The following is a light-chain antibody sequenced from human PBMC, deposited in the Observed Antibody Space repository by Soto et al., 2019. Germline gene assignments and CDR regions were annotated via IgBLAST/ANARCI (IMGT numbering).Light chain of an antibody. Sequence: EIVLTQSQATLSLSPGERATLSCRASQSVSSYLAWYQQKPGQAHRLLIYDASNRATGITARFSGSGSGTDFTLTISSLEPEDCAVYYGQQRSNWPPEFTFGPGTKVDIK. CDR3: QQRSNWPPEFT. CDR1: QSVSSY. V-gene: IGKV3-11*01. J-gene: IGKJ3*01. CDR2: DAS.